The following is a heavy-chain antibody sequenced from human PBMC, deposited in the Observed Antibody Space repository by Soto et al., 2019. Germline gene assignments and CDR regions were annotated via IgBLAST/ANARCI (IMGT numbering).Heavy chain of an antibody. D-gene: IGHD3-22*01. CDR2: IKSKTDGGTT. V-gene: IGHV3-15*01. J-gene: IGHJ5*02. Sequence: EVQLVESGGGLVEPGGSLRLSCTASGFTFSNAWMTWVRQAPGKGRELVGRIKSKTDGGTTDYAAPVQGRFTISRDDSKNTTYIQKNSLKTEDTAVYYCTIARGPMMRPWGQGTLVTVSS. CDR3: TIARGPMMRP. CDR1: GFTFSNAW.